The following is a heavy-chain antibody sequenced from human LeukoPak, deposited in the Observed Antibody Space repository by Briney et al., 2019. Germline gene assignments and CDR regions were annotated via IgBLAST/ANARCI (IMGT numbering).Heavy chain of an antibody. J-gene: IGHJ6*02. CDR3: ARSISTGYSSGWYRVEGYYYYGMDV. Sequence: SETLSLTCAVYGGSFSGYYWSWIRQPPGKGLEWIGEIHNSGSTNYNPSLKSRVTISVDTSKNQFSLKLSSVTAADTAVYYCARSISTGYSSGWYRVEGYYYYGMDVWGQGTTVTVSS. V-gene: IGHV4-34*01. CDR2: IHNSGST. D-gene: IGHD6-19*01. CDR1: GGSFSGYY.